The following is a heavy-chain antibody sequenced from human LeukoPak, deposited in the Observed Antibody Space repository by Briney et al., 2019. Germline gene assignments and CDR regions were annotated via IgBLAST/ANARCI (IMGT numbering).Heavy chain of an antibody. D-gene: IGHD5-12*01. CDR3: ATERAGTSGYIVFDY. J-gene: IGHJ4*02. CDR1: GFTVRNNH. CDR2: ITSDGSST. V-gene: IGHV3-74*01. Sequence: GGSLRLSCAASGFTVRNNHMSWVRQAPGKGLVWVSRITSDGSSTNYADSVKGRFTISRDNAKNMLYLQMNSLSAEDTALYYCATERAGTSGYIVFDYWGQGTLVTVSS.